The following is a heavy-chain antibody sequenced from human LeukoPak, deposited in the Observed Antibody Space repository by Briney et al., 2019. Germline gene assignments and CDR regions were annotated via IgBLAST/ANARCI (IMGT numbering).Heavy chain of an antibody. CDR2: IYSGGST. J-gene: IGHJ4*02. CDR1: GFTHSSNY. D-gene: IGHD5-18*01. CDR3: AREGYSYGSAGYFDY. V-gene: IGHV3-66*01. Sequence: GGSLTHFRAPSGFTHSSNYMSWVRQPPGKGLEWFSVIYSGGSTYYADSVKGRFTISRDNSKNTLYLQMNSLRAEDTAVYYCAREGYSYGSAGYFDYWGQGTLVTVSS.